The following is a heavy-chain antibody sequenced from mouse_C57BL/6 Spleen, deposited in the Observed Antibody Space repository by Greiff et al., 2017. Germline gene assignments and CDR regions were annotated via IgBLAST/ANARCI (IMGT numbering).Heavy chain of an antibody. J-gene: IGHJ1*03. CDR2: IYPRSGNT. CDR1: GYTFTSYG. D-gene: IGHD2-1*01. V-gene: IGHV1-81*01. CDR3: AREEIYYRYFDV. Sequence: VQLQQSGAELARPGASVKLSCKASGYTFTSYGISWVKQRTGQGLEWIGEIYPRSGNTYYNEKFKGKATLTADKSSSTAYMELRSLTSEDSAVYFCAREEIYYRYFDVWGTGTTVTVSS.